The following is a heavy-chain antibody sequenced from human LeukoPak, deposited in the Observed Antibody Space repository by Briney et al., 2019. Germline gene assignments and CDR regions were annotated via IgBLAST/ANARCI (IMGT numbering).Heavy chain of an antibody. CDR3: ARHFDY. J-gene: IGHJ4*02. CDR1: GGSISSSSYY. Sequence: SETLSPTCTVSGGSISSSSYYWGWIRQPPGKGLEWIGTISYSGSTYYNPSLKSRVTISVDTSKNQFSLELSSVTAADTAVYYCARHFDYWGQGTLVTVSS. V-gene: IGHV4-39*01. CDR2: ISYSGST.